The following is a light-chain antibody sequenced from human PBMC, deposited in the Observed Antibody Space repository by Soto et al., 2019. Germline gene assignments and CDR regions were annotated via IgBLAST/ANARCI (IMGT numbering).Light chain of an antibody. CDR1: TGAVTSGHY. J-gene: IGLJ2*01. V-gene: IGLV7-46*01. CDR2: DTT. Sequence: QTVVTQEPSLTVSPGGTVTLTCGSSTGAVTSGHYPYWFQQKPGHAPKTLIYDTTTKHSWTPARFSGSLLGGKAALTLSGAQPEDEADYYCLLSYSAARPVFGGGTKVTVL. CDR3: LLSYSAARPV.